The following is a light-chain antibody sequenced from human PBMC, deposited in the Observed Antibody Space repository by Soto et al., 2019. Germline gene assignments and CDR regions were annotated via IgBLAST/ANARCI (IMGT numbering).Light chain of an antibody. CDR2: EVS. CDR3: SSYTTSSPYV. CDR1: SSDVGTYNY. Sequence: QSALTQPSSVSGSPGQSITISCTGTSSDVGTYNYVSWYQQHPGKAPKLVIYEVSNRPSGVSNRFSGSKSGNTASLTISGLQVDDEADYFCSSYTTSSPYVFGAGTKLTVL. V-gene: IGLV2-14*01. J-gene: IGLJ1*01.